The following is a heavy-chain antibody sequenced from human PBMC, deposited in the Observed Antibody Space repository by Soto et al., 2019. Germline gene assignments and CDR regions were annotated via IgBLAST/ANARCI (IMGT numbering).Heavy chain of an antibody. D-gene: IGHD1-1*01. CDR2: ISAYNGNT. CDR3: ARVSLDDTGTPQPLDC. J-gene: IGHJ4*02. Sequence: ASVKVSCKASGYTFKSYGVSWVRQAPGQGLEWMGWISAYNGNTNYAQKLQGRVTMTTDTSTNTAYMELRSLRSDDRAVYYCARVSLDDTGTPQPLDCWGQGTLVTVS. CDR1: GYTFKSYG. V-gene: IGHV1-18*01.